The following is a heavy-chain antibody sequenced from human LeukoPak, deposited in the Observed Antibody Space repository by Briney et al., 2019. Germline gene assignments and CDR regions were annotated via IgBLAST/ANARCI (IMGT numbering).Heavy chain of an antibody. J-gene: IGHJ4*02. V-gene: IGHV3-48*04. CDR3: ARDYRMPGGDY. Sequence: QTGGSLRLSCAASGFTFSSYSMNWVRQAPGKGLEWVSYISSSSSTIYYADSVKGRFTISRDNAKNSLYLQMNSLRAEDTAVYYCARDYRMPGGDYWGQGTLVTVSS. D-gene: IGHD2-2*01. CDR1: GFTFSSYS. CDR2: ISSSSSTI.